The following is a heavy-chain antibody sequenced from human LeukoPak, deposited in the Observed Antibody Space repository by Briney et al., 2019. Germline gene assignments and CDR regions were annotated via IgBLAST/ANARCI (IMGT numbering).Heavy chain of an antibody. D-gene: IGHD4-23*01. CDR1: GFTFNNYI. CDR2: ISSSSDYI. J-gene: IGHJ4*02. Sequence: GGSLSLSCAASGFTFNNYIMNWVRQAAGKGLEWVSSISSSSDYIYYADSVKGRFTISRDNAKTSLYLQMNSLRAEDMAVYYCARDYGGSSPFDYWGQGTLVTVSS. V-gene: IGHV3-21*01. CDR3: ARDYGGSSPFDY.